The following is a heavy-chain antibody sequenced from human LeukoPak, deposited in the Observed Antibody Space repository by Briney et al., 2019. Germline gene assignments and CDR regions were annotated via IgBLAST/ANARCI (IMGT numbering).Heavy chain of an antibody. V-gene: IGHV4-39*01. J-gene: IGHJ5*02. CDR1: GGSISSSSYY. CDR2: IYYSGST. Sequence: SETLSLTCTVSGGSISSSSYYWGWIRQPPGKGLEWIGRIYYSGSTYYNPALKSRVTISVYTSPTQFSLKLSSVPAADTAVYYCARHPPTHDYTGWFDPWGQGNLVTVSS. D-gene: IGHD4-11*01. CDR3: ARHPPTHDYTGWFDP.